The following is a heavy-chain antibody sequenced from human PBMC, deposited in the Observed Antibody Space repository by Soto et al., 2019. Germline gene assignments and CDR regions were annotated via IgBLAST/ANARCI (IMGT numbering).Heavy chain of an antibody. CDR1: GFTFSSYA. CDR2: ISYDGSNK. Sequence: QVQLVESGGGVVQPGRSLRLSCAASGFTFSSYAMHWVRQAPGKGLEWVAVISYDGSNKYYADSVKGRFTISRDNSKNTRYLQMNSLRAEDTAVYYCARDHSVDYWGQGTLVTVSS. D-gene: IGHD2-21*01. V-gene: IGHV3-30-3*01. CDR3: ARDHSVDY. J-gene: IGHJ4*02.